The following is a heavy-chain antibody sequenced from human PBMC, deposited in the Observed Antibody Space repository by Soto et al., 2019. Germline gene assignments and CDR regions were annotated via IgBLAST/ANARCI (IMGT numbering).Heavy chain of an antibody. V-gene: IGHV1-69*06. Sequence: ASVKVSCKASGGTFSSYAISWVRQAPGQGLEWMGGIIPIFGTANYAQKFQGRVTITADKSTSTAYMELSSLRSEDTAVYYCARDRSIGIVGATSFDYWGQGTLVTVSS. D-gene: IGHD1-26*01. CDR1: GGTFSSYA. J-gene: IGHJ4*02. CDR3: ARDRSIGIVGATSFDY. CDR2: IIPIFGTA.